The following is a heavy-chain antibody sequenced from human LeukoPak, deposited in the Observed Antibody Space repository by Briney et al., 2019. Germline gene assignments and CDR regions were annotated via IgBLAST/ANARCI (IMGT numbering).Heavy chain of an antibody. D-gene: IGHD3-10*01. J-gene: IGHJ4*02. V-gene: IGHV3-23*01. CDR1: GFTFSSYA. Sequence: GGSLRLSCAASGFTFSSYAMSWVRQAPGKGLEWVSGVSVSGSSTYYADSVKGRFTISRDNSKNMLDLQMNSLRVEDTAVYYFARDRVGSGSYPHDYWGQGTLVTVSS. CDR3: ARDRVGSGSYPHDY. CDR2: VSVSGSST.